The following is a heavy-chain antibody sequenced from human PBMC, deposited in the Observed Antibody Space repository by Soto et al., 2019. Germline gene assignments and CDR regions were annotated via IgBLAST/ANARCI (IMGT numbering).Heavy chain of an antibody. CDR1: GYTFTNYY. V-gene: IGHV1-46*03. D-gene: IGHD3-22*01. Sequence: QVQLVQSGAEVKKPGASVKVSCKASGYTFTNYYMHWVRQAPGQGLEWMGVLNPSGGSTSYAQKFQDRVTMTRDTSTSTVYMELSSLRSEDTSAYYCARDGTMTVLVPELTNWFDPWRQGTLVTVSS. J-gene: IGHJ5*02. CDR2: LNPSGGST. CDR3: ARDGTMTVLVPELTNWFDP.